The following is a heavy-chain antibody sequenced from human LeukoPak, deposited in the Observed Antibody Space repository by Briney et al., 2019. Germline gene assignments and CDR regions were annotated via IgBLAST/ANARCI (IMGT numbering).Heavy chain of an antibody. CDR2: IFYTGST. CDR1: GGSISSYY. J-gene: IGHJ4*02. D-gene: IGHD2-2*01. V-gene: IGHV4-59*01. CDR3: ARSPSTQRAFCFDH. Sequence: SETLSLTCTVSGGSISSYYGSWIRQPPGKGLEWIGYIFYTGSTNYNPSLKSRVTLSVDTSKNQFSLRLTSVTAADTAVYYCARSPSTQRAFCFDHWGQGTLVTVSS.